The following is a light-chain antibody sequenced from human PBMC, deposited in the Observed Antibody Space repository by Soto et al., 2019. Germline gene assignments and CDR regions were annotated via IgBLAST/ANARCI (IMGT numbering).Light chain of an antibody. CDR2: DDT. V-gene: IGLV3-21*02. CDR3: QVWDGTRDHCV. Sequence: SYALTQPPSVSVAPGQTARISCGGDTIGSESVHWYQQKPGQAPVLVVYDDTDRPSGIPERFSGSSSGTTATLTISRVEAGDEADYYCQVWDGTRDHCVFGTGTKLTVL. CDR1: TIGSES. J-gene: IGLJ1*01.